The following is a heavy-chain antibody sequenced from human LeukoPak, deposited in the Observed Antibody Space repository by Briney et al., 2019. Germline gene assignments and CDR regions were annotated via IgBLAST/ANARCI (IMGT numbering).Heavy chain of an antibody. CDR2: ISAYNGNT. V-gene: IGHV1-18*01. CDR3: ARAGDDEHYYYYYMDV. CDR1: GYTFTSYG. Sequence: ASVKVSCKASGYTFTSYGISWVRQAPGQGLEWMGWISAYNGNTNYAQKFQGRVTITADESTSTAYMELSSLRSEDTAVYYCARAGDDEHYYYYYMDVWGKGTTVTVSS. J-gene: IGHJ6*03. D-gene: IGHD2-21*02.